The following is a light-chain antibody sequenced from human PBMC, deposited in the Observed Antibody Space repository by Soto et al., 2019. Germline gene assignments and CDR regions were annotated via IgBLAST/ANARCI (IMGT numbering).Light chain of an antibody. J-gene: IGLJ3*02. CDR3: AAWDDSLNGWV. CDR2: SNN. Sequence: QAVVTQPPSASGTPGQRVTISCSGGSYNIGSNTVNWYQQLPGAAPKLLIYSNNQRPSGVPDRFSGSKSGTSASLAISGLQSEDEADDYCAAWDDSLNGWVFGGGTKLTVL. V-gene: IGLV1-44*01. CDR1: SYNIGSNT.